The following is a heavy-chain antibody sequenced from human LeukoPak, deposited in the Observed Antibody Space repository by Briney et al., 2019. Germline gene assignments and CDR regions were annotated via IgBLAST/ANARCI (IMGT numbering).Heavy chain of an antibody. CDR1: GGSFSGYY. CDR2: INHSGST. CDR3: ARIGGKSMVYGMDV. J-gene: IGHJ6*02. Sequence: SETLPLTCAVYGGSFSGYYWSWIRQPPGKGLEWIGEINHSGSTNYNPSLKSRVTISVDTSKNQFSLKRSSVTAADTAVYYCARIGGKSMVYGMDVWGQGTTVTVSS. D-gene: IGHD3-10*01. V-gene: IGHV4-34*01.